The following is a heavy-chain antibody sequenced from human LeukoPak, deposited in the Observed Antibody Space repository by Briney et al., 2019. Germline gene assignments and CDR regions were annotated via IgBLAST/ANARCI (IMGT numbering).Heavy chain of an antibody. Sequence: GGSLRLSCAASGFTFSNYAMHWVRLAPGKGLEWVAIISYDGSNKYYADSVRGRFTISRDNSKNTLYLQMNSLRAEDTAVYSCASARRDYGGNSGDDYWGQGTLVTVSS. CDR3: ASARRDYGGNSGDDY. CDR1: GFTFSNYA. D-gene: IGHD4-23*01. V-gene: IGHV3-30*01. CDR2: ISYDGSNK. J-gene: IGHJ4*02.